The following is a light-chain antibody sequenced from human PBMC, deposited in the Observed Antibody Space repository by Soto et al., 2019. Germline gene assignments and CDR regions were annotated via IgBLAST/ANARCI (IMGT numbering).Light chain of an antibody. V-gene: IGKV3-20*01. CDR3: QYYGNSPLT. CDR2: DAF. J-gene: IGKJ1*01. Sequence: VLTQSPGTLSLSPGGRATLSCRASQNINNNYLAWYQHKPGQAPRLLIYDAFNRATGIPDRFSGGGSGTDFTLTITRLEPEDFAVYYCQYYGNSPLTFGQGTKVDIK. CDR1: QNINNNY.